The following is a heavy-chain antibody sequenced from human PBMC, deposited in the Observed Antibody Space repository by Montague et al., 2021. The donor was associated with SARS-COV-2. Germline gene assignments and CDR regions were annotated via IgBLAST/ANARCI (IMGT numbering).Heavy chain of an antibody. D-gene: IGHD4-17*01. J-gene: IGHJ4*02. CDR3: VRDTGSAQAGFDA. CDR2: TNYRSKWTS. CDR1: GDSDWSNTAA. V-gene: IGHV6-1*01. Sequence: CAISGDSDWSNTAARNWIRQSPSGGPEWLGRTNYRSKWTSDYATSVEGRISIDPDTSKNQFFLHLRSVTPEDTGVYYCVRDTGSAQAGFDAWGQGTLVTVSS.